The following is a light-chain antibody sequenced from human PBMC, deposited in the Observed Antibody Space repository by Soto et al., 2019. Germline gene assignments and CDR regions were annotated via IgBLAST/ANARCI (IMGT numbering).Light chain of an antibody. Sequence: QSALTQPASVSGSPGQSITVSCTGSSSDIGAYNYVSWYQQHPGKAPKVIIYEVNNRPSGVSNRFSGSKSGNTASLTISGLQAEDEADYYCASFTTISTRVFGTGTKV. CDR1: SSDIGAYNY. CDR3: ASFTTISTRV. CDR2: EVN. J-gene: IGLJ1*01. V-gene: IGLV2-14*03.